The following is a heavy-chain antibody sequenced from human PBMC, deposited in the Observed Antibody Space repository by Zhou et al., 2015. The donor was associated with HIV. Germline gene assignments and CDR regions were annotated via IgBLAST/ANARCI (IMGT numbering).Heavy chain of an antibody. Sequence: QVQLVQSGAEVKKPGSSVKVSCKASGGTFSNYGISWVRQAPGQGLEWMGWIIPVFGTAKFAQKFQGRVSITADRSTNTAYMDLRSLTSEDTAVYYCAKKRRVRGVHPYYYYGMDVWGQGTTVTVSS. CDR1: GGTFSNYG. CDR3: AKKRRVRGVHPYYYYGMDV. J-gene: IGHJ6*02. CDR2: IIPVFGTA. D-gene: IGHD3-10*01. V-gene: IGHV1-69*06.